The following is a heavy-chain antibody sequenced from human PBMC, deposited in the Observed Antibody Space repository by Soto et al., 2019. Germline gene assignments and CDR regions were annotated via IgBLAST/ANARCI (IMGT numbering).Heavy chain of an antibody. D-gene: IGHD3-3*01. J-gene: IGHJ4*02. CDR2: ISGSGGST. Sequence: GGSLRLSCAASGFTFSSYAMSWVRQAPGKGLEWVSAISGSGGSTYYADSVKGRFTISRDNSKNTLYLQMNSLRAEDTAVYYCAKEQASYYDFWSGHYRYLDYWGQGTLVTVSS. CDR3: AKEQASYYDFWSGHYRYLDY. V-gene: IGHV3-23*01. CDR1: GFTFSSYA.